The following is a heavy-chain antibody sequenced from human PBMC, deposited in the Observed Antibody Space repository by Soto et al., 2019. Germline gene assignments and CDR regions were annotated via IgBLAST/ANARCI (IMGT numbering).Heavy chain of an antibody. J-gene: IGHJ3*02. D-gene: IGHD3-3*01. CDR2: IYYSGSS. CDR3: ARCSHFGDAFDI. CDR1: GGYISSYY. Sequence: PSQTQPLTSTVSGGYISSYYWSLIRQSPGKGLEWIGYIYYSGSSNYNPSLQSRVTISVDTSKNHFSLNLSSVTAADTAVYYCARCSHFGDAFDIWGQGTMVTVSS. V-gene: IGHV4-59*08.